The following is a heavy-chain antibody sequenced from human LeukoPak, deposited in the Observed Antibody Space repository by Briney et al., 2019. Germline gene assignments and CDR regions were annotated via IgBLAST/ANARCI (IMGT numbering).Heavy chain of an antibody. V-gene: IGHV3-7*01. J-gene: IGHJ5*02. D-gene: IGHD6-13*01. Sequence: GGSLRLSCAASGFTFSSYWMSWVRQAPGKGLEWVANIKQDGSEKYYVDSVKGRFTISRDNAKNSLYLQMNSLRAEDTAVYYCAGKTQKLSAAGYNWFDPWGQGTLVTVSS. CDR2: IKQDGSEK. CDR1: GFTFSSYW. CDR3: AGKTQKLSAAGYNWFDP.